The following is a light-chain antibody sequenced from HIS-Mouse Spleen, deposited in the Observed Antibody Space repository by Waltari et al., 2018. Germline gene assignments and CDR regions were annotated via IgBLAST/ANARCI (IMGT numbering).Light chain of an antibody. CDR2: RNN. CDR3: AAWDDSLSGPV. V-gene: IGLV1-47*01. J-gene: IGLJ3*02. Sequence: QSVLTQPPPASGTPGQRVTISFSGSSSNIGSNYVYWYQQLPRTAPKLLIYRNNQRPSGVPDRFSGSKSGTSASLAISGLRSEDEADYYCAAWDDSLSGPVFGGGTKLTVL. CDR1: SSNIGSNY.